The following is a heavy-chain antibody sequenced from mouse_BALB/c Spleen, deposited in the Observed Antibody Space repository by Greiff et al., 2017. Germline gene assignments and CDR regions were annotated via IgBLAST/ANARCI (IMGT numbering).Heavy chain of an antibody. Sequence: VQLQQSGAELVKPGASVKLSCTASGFNIKDTYMHWVKQRPEQGLEWIGRIDPANGNTKYDPKFQGKATITADTSSNTAYLQLSSLTSEDTAVYYCAREGDYYGSSYRFAYWGQGTLVTVSA. CDR2: IDPANGNT. J-gene: IGHJ3*01. V-gene: IGHV14-3*02. D-gene: IGHD1-1*01. CDR3: AREGDYYGSSYRFAY. CDR1: GFNIKDTY.